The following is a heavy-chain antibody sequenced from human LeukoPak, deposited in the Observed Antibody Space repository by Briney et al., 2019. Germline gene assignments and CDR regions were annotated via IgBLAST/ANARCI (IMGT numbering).Heavy chain of an antibody. CDR3: AKDQITPSSGYFQDAFDI. V-gene: IGHV3-23*01. Sequence: GGSLRLSCEVSGFTFVTYTMSWVRQAPGKGLEWVSAISGSGGSTYYADSVKGRFTISRDNSKNTLYLQMNSLRAEDTAVYYCAKDQITPSSGYFQDAFDIWGQGTMVTVSS. J-gene: IGHJ3*02. D-gene: IGHD3-22*01. CDR1: GFTFVTYT. CDR2: ISGSGGST.